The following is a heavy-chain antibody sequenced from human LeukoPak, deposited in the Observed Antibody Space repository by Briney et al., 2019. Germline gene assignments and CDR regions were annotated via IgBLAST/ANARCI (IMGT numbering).Heavy chain of an antibody. CDR1: GYTFTSYG. CDR2: ISAYNGNT. D-gene: IGHD6-13*01. CDR3: ARESHDAAAGRFYFDY. V-gene: IGHV1-18*01. J-gene: IGHJ4*02. Sequence: ASVKVSCKASGYTFTSYGISWVRQAPGQGLEWMGWISAYNGNTDYAQKLQGRVTMTTDTSTSTAYMELRSLRSDDTAVYYCARESHDAAAGRFYFDYWGQGTLVTVSS.